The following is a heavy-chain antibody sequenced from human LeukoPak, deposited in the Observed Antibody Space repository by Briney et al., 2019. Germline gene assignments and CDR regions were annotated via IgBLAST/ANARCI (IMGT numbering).Heavy chain of an antibody. CDR3: AKDDSSGYYPRGRSFDY. Sequence: GGSLRLSCAASGFTFSSYAMSWVRQAPGKGLEWVSAISGSGGSTYYADSVKGRFTISRDNSKNTLYLQMNSLRAEDTAVCYCAKDDSSGYYPRGRSFDYWGQGTLVTVSS. CDR1: GFTFSSYA. J-gene: IGHJ4*02. V-gene: IGHV3-23*01. D-gene: IGHD3-22*01. CDR2: ISGSGGST.